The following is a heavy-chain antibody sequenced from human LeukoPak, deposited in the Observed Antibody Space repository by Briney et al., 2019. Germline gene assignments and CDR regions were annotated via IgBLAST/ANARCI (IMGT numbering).Heavy chain of an antibody. Sequence: LEWIGRIYTSGSTNYNPSLKSRVTISVDTSKNQFSLKLSSVTAADTAVYYCARGELELRSWGQGTLVTVSS. CDR3: ARGELELRS. D-gene: IGHD1-7*01. CDR2: IYTSGST. V-gene: IGHV4-61*02. J-gene: IGHJ5*02.